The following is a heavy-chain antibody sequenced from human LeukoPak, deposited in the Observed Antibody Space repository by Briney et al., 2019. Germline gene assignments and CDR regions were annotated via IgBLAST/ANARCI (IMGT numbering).Heavy chain of an antibody. V-gene: IGHV3-30*04. Sequence: GGSLRLSCAASGFTFSSYAMHWVRQAPGKGLEWVAVISYDGSNKYYADSVKGRFTTSRDNSKNTLYLQMNSLRAEDTAVYYCARATGILRYFDWLLPLGYWGQGTLVTVSS. J-gene: IGHJ4*02. CDR2: ISYDGSNK. CDR3: ARATGILRYFDWLLPLGY. CDR1: GFTFSSYA. D-gene: IGHD3-9*01.